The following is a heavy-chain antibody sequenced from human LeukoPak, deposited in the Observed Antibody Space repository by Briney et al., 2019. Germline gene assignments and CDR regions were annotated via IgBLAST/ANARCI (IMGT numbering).Heavy chain of an antibody. D-gene: IGHD3-3*01. CDR1: GGSISSGSCY. CDR2: IYTSGST. J-gene: IGHJ5*02. Sequence: SETLSLTCTVSGGSISSGSCYWSWIRQPAGKGLEWIGRIYTSGSTNYNPSLKSRVTISVDTSKNQFSLKLSSVTAADTAVYYCARAIFGVVTPSWFDPWGQGTLVTVSS. V-gene: IGHV4-61*02. CDR3: ARAIFGVVTPSWFDP.